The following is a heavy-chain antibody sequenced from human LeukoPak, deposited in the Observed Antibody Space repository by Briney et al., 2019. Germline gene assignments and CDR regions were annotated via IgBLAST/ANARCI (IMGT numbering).Heavy chain of an antibody. CDR2: INRDGSTT. CDR3: AKRRGIAAAGTENWFDP. Sequence: GGSLRLSCAASGFTFSNYWVHWVRQAPGKGLVWVSRINRDGSTTKYADSVKGRFTVSRDNAKNTLNLQMNSLRAEDTAVYYCAKRRGIAAAGTENWFDPWGQGTLVTVSS. V-gene: IGHV3-74*03. J-gene: IGHJ5*02. CDR1: GFTFSNYW. D-gene: IGHD6-13*01.